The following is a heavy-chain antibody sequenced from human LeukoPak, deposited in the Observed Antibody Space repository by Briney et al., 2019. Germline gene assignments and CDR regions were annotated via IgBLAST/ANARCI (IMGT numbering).Heavy chain of an antibody. J-gene: IGHJ4*02. CDR1: GGSISSGDYY. Sequence: PSQTLSLTCTVSGGSISSGDYYWSWIRQPPGKGLEWIGYIYYSGTTYYNPSLKSRVTISVDTSKNQFSLKLTSVTAADAAVYFCARGPYGSGSYYWGQGTLVTVSS. CDR3: ARGPYGSGSYY. D-gene: IGHD3-10*01. CDR2: IYYSGTT. V-gene: IGHV4-30-4*01.